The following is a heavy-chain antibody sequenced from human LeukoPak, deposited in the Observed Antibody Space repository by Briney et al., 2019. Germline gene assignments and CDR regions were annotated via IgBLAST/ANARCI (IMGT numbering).Heavy chain of an antibody. V-gene: IGHV3-66*01. CDR3: ARDTGYCGGDCYFLDAFDI. J-gene: IGHJ3*02. CDR1: GFTVSSNY. CDR2: IYSGGST. D-gene: IGHD2-21*02. Sequence: GGSLRLSCAASGFTVSSNYMSWVRQAPGKGLEWVSVIYSGGSTYYADSVKGRFTISRDNSKNTLYLQMNSLRAEDTAVYYCARDTGYCGGDCYFLDAFDIWGQGTTVTVSS.